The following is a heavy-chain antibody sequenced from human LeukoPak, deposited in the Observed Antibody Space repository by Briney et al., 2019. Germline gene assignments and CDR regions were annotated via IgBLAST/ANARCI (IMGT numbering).Heavy chain of an antibody. D-gene: IGHD6-19*01. Sequence: GASVKVSCKASGYTFTGYYMHWVRQAPGQGLEWMGWINPNSGGTNYAQKFQGWVTMTRDTSISTAYMELSRLRSDDTAVYYCARGFIAVAPAAFDIWGQGTMVTVSS. CDR3: ARGFIAVAPAAFDI. J-gene: IGHJ3*02. CDR2: INPNSGGT. V-gene: IGHV1-2*04. CDR1: GYTFTGYY.